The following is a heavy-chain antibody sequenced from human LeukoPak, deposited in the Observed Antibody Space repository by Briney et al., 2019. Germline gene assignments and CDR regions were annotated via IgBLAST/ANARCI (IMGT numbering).Heavy chain of an antibody. CDR2: ISYDGSNK. D-gene: IGHD2-15*01. V-gene: IGHV3-30-3*01. Sequence: GWSLRLSCAASGFTFSSYAMHWVRQAPGKGLEWVAVISYDGSNKYYADSVKGRFTISRDNSKNTLYLQMNSLRAEDTAVYYCARDEPYGYCSGGSCYAAPDYWGQGTLVTVSS. CDR3: ARDEPYGYCSGGSCYAAPDY. J-gene: IGHJ4*02. CDR1: GFTFSSYA.